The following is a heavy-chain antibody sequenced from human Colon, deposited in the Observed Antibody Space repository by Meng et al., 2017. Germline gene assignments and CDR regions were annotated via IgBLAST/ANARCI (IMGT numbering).Heavy chain of an antibody. D-gene: IGHD3-22*01. CDR2: ISYDGSNK. J-gene: IGHJ4*02. CDR1: GFTFSSYA. Sequence: SLKISCAASGFTFSSYAMHWVRQAPGKGLEWVAVISYDGSNKYYADSVKGRFTISRDNSKNTLYLQMNSLRAEDTAVYYCARSSITMIVVVIYYFDYWGQGTLVTVSS. CDR3: ARSSITMIVVVIYYFDY. V-gene: IGHV3-30*01.